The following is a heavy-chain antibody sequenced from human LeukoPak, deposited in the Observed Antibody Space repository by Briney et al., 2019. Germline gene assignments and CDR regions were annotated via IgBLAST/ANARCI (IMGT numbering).Heavy chain of an antibody. Sequence: ASVKVSCKASGYTFTSYYMHWVRQAPGQGLEWMGIINPNSGSTSYAQKFQGRVTMTRDTSISTAYMELSRLRSDDTAVYYCARDTGYYYDSSGYDYWGQGTLVTVSS. CDR1: GYTFTSYY. CDR2: INPNSGST. CDR3: ARDTGYYYDSSGYDY. V-gene: IGHV1-46*01. J-gene: IGHJ4*02. D-gene: IGHD3-22*01.